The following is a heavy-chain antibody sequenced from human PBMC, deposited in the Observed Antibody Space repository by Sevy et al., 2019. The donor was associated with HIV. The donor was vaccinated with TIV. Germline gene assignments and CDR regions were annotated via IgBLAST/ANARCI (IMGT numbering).Heavy chain of an antibody. Sequence: GGSLRLSCAASGFTFSDHYMEWVRQAPGKGLEWVGRIRNKADSYTTEYAASVKGRFTIPRDDSKNSLYLLMNSLKTEDTAVYYCATHASIAATGRVFDYWGQGTLVTVSS. CDR2: IRNKADSYTT. V-gene: IGHV3-72*01. J-gene: IGHJ4*02. CDR1: GFTFSDHY. CDR3: ATHASIAATGRVFDY. D-gene: IGHD6-13*01.